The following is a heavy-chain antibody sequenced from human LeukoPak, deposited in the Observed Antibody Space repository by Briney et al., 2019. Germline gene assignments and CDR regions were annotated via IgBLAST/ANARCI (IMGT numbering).Heavy chain of an antibody. Sequence: SETLSLTCTVSGGSISSGSYYWSWIRQPAGKGLEWIGLIYTSGSTNYNPSLKSRVTISVDTSKNQFSLKLRSVTAADTAVYYCARSLGISAAMIDYWGQGTLVTVSS. CDR1: GGSISSGSYY. CDR2: IYTSGST. V-gene: IGHV4-61*02. J-gene: IGHJ4*02. D-gene: IGHD2-2*01. CDR3: ARSLGISAAMIDY.